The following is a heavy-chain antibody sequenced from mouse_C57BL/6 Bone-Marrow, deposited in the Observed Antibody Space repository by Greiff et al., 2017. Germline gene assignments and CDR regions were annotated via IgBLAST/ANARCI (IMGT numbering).Heavy chain of an antibody. J-gene: IGHJ2*01. V-gene: IGHV5-6*01. CDR1: GFTFSSYG. D-gene: IGHD1-1*01. Sequence: EVKLMESGGDLVKPGGSLKLSCAASGFTFSSYGMSWVRQTPDKRLEWVATISSGGSYTYYPDSVKGRFTISRDNAKNTLYLQMSSLKSEDTAMYYCARHPQFITTVVAHFDYWGQGTTLTVSS. CDR3: ARHPQFITTVVAHFDY. CDR2: ISSGGSYT.